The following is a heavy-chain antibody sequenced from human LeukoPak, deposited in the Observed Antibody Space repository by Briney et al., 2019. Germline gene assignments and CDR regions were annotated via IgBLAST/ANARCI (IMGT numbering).Heavy chain of an antibody. CDR1: GYTFTGYY. Sequence: ASVTVSCKASGYTFTGYYMHWVRQAPGQGLEWMGWINPNSGGTNYAQKFQGRVTMTRDTSISTAYMELRSLRSDDTAVYYCARAYSSGWDRAYYYYYMDVWGKGTTVTVSS. J-gene: IGHJ6*03. CDR3: ARAYSSGWDRAYYYYYMDV. CDR2: INPNSGGT. V-gene: IGHV1-2*02. D-gene: IGHD6-19*01.